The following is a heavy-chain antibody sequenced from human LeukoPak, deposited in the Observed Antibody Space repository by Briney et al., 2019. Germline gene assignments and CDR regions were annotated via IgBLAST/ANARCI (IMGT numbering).Heavy chain of an antibody. J-gene: IGHJ4*02. CDR3: ASTERCSTACPLDY. Sequence: SETLSLTCAVYGGSFRGYYWSWIRQPPGKGLEWIGEINHSGSTNYNPSLKSRVTISLDTSMKKFSLKLNSVTAADTAVYYCASTERCSTACPLDYWGQGTLVTVSS. CDR1: GGSFRGYY. D-gene: IGHD2-2*01. CDR2: INHSGST. V-gene: IGHV4-34*01.